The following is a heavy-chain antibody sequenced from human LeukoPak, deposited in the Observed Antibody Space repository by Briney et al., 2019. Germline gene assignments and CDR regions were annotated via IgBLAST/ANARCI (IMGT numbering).Heavy chain of an antibody. Sequence: PGGSLRLSCVVSGVTFSSHWMSWVRQPPGKGLEWIGSIYYSGSTYYNPSLKSRVTISVDTSKNQFSLKLSSVTAADTAVYYCARGGTQGFDYWGQGTLVTVSS. CDR3: ARGGTQGFDY. J-gene: IGHJ4*02. CDR1: GVTFSSHW. V-gene: IGHV4-39*07. D-gene: IGHD2-15*01. CDR2: IYYSGST.